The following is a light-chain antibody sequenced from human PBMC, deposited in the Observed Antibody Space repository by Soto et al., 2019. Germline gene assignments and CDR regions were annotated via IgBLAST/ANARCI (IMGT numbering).Light chain of an antibody. J-gene: IGKJ1*01. CDR1: QVIRNE. V-gene: IGKV1-17*01. CDR2: VAS. Sequence: DIQMTQSPSSLSASVGDRVTIACRASQVIRNELSWYQHRLGSATKTPIYVASRLQSGVPSRFTVSGSGQEFTLTISSLQPEDFATYYCLQHNSYPLTFGQGTKEEIK. CDR3: LQHNSYPLT.